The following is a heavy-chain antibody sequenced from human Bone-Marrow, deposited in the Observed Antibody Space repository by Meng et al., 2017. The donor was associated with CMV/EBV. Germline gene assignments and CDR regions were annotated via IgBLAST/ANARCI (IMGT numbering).Heavy chain of an antibody. D-gene: IGHD1-7*01. V-gene: IGHV3-74*01. Sequence: ETLSLTCAASGFTFSSYWMHWVRQAPGKGLVWVSRINSDGSSTSYADSVKGRFTISRDNAKNTLYLQMNSLRAEDTAVYYCARERTTAVNDAFDIWGQGTMVTVSS. CDR3: ARERTTAVNDAFDI. CDR1: GFTFSSYW. J-gene: IGHJ3*02. CDR2: INSDGSST.